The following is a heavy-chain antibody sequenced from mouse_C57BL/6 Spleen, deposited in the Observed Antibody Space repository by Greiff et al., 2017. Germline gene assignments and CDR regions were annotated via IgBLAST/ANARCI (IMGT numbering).Heavy chain of an antibody. CDR3: ARDYYGSPYYAMDY. CDR2: IYPGSGNT. J-gene: IGHJ4*01. CDR1: GYSFTSYY. Sequence: VQLQQSGPELVKPGASVKISCKASGYSFTSYYIHWVKQRPGQGLEWIGWIYPGSGNTKYNEKFKGKATLTADTSSSTAYMQLSSLTSEDSAVYYCARDYYGSPYYAMDYWGQGTSVTVSS. D-gene: IGHD1-1*01. V-gene: IGHV1-66*01.